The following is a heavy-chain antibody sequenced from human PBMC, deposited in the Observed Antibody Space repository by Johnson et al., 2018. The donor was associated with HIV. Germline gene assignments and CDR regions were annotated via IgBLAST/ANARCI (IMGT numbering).Heavy chain of an antibody. CDR3: ARDGGYCSSTSCFRHWASAFDI. CDR2: ISYDGSNK. Sequence: QMLLVESGGGVVQPGRSLRLSCAASGFTFSSYAMHWVRQAPGKGLEWVAVISYDGSNKYYADSVKGRFTISRDNSKNTLYPKMNSLKAEDTAVYYCARDGGYCSSTSCFRHWASAFDIWGQGTMVTVSS. D-gene: IGHD2-2*01. V-gene: IGHV3-30-3*01. CDR1: GFTFSSYA. J-gene: IGHJ3*02.